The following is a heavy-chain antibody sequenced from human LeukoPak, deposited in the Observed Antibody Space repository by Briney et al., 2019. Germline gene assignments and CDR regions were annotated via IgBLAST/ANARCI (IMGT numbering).Heavy chain of an antibody. CDR3: ARARYYDYVWGSYRHPPPDY. CDR1: GYTFTGYY. J-gene: IGHJ4*02. Sequence: GASVKVSCKASGYTFTGYYRHWVRQAPGQGLEWMGWINPNSGGTNYAQKFQGRVTMTRDTSISTAYMELSRLRSDDTAVYYCARARYYDYVWGSYRHPPPDYWGQGTLVTVSS. D-gene: IGHD3-16*02. V-gene: IGHV1-2*02. CDR2: INPNSGGT.